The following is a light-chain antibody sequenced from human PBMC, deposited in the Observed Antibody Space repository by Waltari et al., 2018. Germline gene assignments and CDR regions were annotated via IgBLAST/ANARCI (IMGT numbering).Light chain of an antibody. Sequence: QSALTQPPPVPGSPGQSTTIPCTGTRSAVAARNYISWYQQHPGKVPKLSVFDVTKRPSGVSNRFSGSKSGNTASLTISGLQAEDEADYYCSSYTTTTTLVFGGGTKVTVL. J-gene: IGLJ2*01. V-gene: IGLV2-14*03. CDR2: DVT. CDR3: SSYTTTTTLV. CDR1: RSAVAARNY.